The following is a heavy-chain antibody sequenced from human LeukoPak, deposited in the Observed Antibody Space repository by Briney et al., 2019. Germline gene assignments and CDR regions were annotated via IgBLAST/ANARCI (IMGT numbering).Heavy chain of an antibody. V-gene: IGHV3-30*03. Sequence: GGSLRLSCAASGFTFSSYGMRWVRQAPGKGLEWVAVISYDGSNKYYADSVKGRFTISRDNSKNTLYLQMNSLRAEDTAVYYCARDSSGYYYGYYFDYWGQGTLVTVSS. J-gene: IGHJ4*02. CDR3: ARDSSGYYYGYYFDY. CDR2: ISYDGSNK. CDR1: GFTFSSYG. D-gene: IGHD3-22*01.